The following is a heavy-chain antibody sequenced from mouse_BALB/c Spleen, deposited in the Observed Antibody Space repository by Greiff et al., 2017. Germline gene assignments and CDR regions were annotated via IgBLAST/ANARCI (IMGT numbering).Heavy chain of an antibody. CDR1: GFSLTSYG. Sequence: VHLVESGPGLVAPSQSLSITCTVSGFSLTSYGVHWVRQPPGKGLEWLGVIWAGGSTNYNSALMSRLSISKDNSKSQVFLKMNSLQTDDTAMYYCARDRYDYDRNAMDYWGQGTSVTVSS. CDR2: IWAGGST. V-gene: IGHV2-9*02. J-gene: IGHJ4*01. CDR3: ARDRYDYDRNAMDY. D-gene: IGHD2-4*01.